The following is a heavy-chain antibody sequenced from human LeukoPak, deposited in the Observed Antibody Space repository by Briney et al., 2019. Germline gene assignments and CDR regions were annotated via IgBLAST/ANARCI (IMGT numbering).Heavy chain of an antibody. CDR2: ISSSGSTI. CDR3: ARDPKPYSGWPYIDY. V-gene: IGHV3-11*01. J-gene: IGHJ4*02. CDR1: GFTFSDYY. D-gene: IGHD6-19*01. Sequence: GGSLRLSCAASGFTFSDYYISWIRQAPGKGLEWVSYISSSGSTIYYADSVKGRFTISRDNAKNSLYLQMNSLRAEDTAVHYCARDPKPYSGWPYIDYWGQGNLVTVSS.